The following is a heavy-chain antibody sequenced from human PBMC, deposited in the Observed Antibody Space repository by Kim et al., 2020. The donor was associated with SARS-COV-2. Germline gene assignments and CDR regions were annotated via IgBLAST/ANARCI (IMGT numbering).Heavy chain of an antibody. CDR1: GFTFSSSG. D-gene: IGHD3-22*01. CDR2: ISYDGSNK. Sequence: GGSLRLSCAASGFTFSSSGIHWVRQAPGKVLEWVAVISYDGSNKYYADSVKGRFTISRDNSKNTMYLQMNSLRTEDTAVYYCAKGDDSSGFLGGYFDYWGQGTLVTVSS. V-gene: IGHV3-30*18. J-gene: IGHJ4*02. CDR3: AKGDDSSGFLGGYFDY.